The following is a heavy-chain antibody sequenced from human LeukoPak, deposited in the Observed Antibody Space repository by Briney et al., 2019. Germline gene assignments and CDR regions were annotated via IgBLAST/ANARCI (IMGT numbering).Heavy chain of an antibody. CDR1: GFAFSNYW. CDR3: ARDRKIQLWFMYYGMDV. CDR2: ISPDGSGT. D-gene: IGHD5-18*01. J-gene: IGHJ6*02. Sequence: GGSLRLSCAASGFAFSNYWMHCVRQTPEKGLVWVSYISPDGSGTNYADSVKGRFTISRDNPKNTLYLQMNSLRAEDTAVYYCARDRKIQLWFMYYGMDVWGQGTTVTVSS. V-gene: IGHV3-74*01.